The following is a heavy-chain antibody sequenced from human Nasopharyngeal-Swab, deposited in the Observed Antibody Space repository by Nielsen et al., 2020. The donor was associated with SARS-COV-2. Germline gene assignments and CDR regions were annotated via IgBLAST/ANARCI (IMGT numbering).Heavy chain of an antibody. CDR1: GYTFTNYG. CDR2: ISAYNGNT. V-gene: IGHV1-18*01. CDR3: ASGYSYGSYFDY. J-gene: IGHJ4*02. Sequence: ASVKVSCKASGYTFTNYGISWVRQAPGQGLEWMGWISAYNGNTNYAQKFQGRVTMTTDTSTSTAYMELRSLRSDDTAVYYCASGYSYGSYFDYWGQGTLVTVSS. D-gene: IGHD5-18*01.